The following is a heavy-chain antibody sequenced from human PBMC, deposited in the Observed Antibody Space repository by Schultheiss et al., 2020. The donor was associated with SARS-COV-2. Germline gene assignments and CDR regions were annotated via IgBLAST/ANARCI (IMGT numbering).Heavy chain of an antibody. D-gene: IGHD4-17*01. Sequence: SQTLSLTCTVSGGSISSYYWSWIRQPPGKGLEWIGYIYYSGSTNYNPSLKSRVTISVDTSKNQFSLKLSSVTAADTAVYYCARTGAGTTVTTDWFDPWGQGTLVTVSS. J-gene: IGHJ5*02. V-gene: IGHV4-59*01. CDR2: IYYSGST. CDR1: GGSISSYY. CDR3: ARTGAGTTVTTDWFDP.